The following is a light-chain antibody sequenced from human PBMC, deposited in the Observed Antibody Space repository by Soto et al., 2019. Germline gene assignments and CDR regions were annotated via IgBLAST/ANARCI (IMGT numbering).Light chain of an antibody. CDR3: QQYNKWPPET. CDR2: GAS. V-gene: IGKV3-15*01. J-gene: IGKJ1*01. Sequence: EIVLTQSPGTLSLSPGERATLSCRASQSVAGNYLAWYRQKPGQAPRLLIYGASTRATGIPARFSGSGSGTEFTLTISSLQSEDFAVYYCQQYNKWPPETFGQGTKVDIK. CDR1: QSVAGN.